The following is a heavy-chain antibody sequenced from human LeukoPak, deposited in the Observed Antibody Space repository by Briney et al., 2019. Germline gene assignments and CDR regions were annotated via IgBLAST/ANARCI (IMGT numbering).Heavy chain of an antibody. V-gene: IGHV4-30-4*08. CDR1: GGSISSGDYY. D-gene: IGHD3-3*01. J-gene: IGHJ5*02. Sequence: SETLSLTCTVSGGSISSGDYYWSWIRQPPGKGPEWIGYIYYSGSTYYNPSLKSRVTISVDTSKNQFSLKLSSVTAADTAVYYCASWVWSRYYKPRNNWFDPWGQGTLVTVSS. CDR3: ASWVWSRYYKPRNNWFDP. CDR2: IYYSGST.